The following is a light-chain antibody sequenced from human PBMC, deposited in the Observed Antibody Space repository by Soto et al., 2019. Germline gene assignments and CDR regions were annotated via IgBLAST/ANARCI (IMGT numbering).Light chain of an antibody. J-gene: IGKJ4*01. CDR1: QSVGNS. V-gene: IGKV3-11*01. CDR2: DAS. Sequence: ISLTQSPATLSSSPGDRATLSCMASQSVGNSLAWYQEKPGQAPRLLIYDASNRATGIPPRFSGSGSGTDFTLTISSLEPEDFAVYYCQQRSSWPPPTFGGGTKVDIK. CDR3: QQRSSWPPPT.